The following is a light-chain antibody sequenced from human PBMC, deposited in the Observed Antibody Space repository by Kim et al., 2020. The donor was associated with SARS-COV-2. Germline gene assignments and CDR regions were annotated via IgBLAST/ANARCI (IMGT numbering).Light chain of an antibody. CDR3: QQSYNTPIT. J-gene: IGKJ4*01. CDR2: AAS. CDR1: QYINQY. Sequence: ASVGDRVTLNCRASQYINQYINWYQQKPGAAPKLLITAASKLQSGVPSRFNGSGSGTDFTLTISSLQPEDFATFYCQQSYNTPITFGGGTKVDIK. V-gene: IGKV1-39*01.